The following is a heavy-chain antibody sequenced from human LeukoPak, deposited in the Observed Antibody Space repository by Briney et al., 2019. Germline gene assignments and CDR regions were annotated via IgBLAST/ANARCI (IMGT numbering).Heavy chain of an antibody. J-gene: IGHJ5*02. CDR2: TYYSGST. CDR1: GVSVSSGSYY. V-gene: IGHV4-61*01. CDR3: ARGCGSGWYGGWFDP. D-gene: IGHD6-19*01. Sequence: PSETLSLTCSISGVSVSSGSYYWSWLRQPPGMGLEWIGYTYYSGSTNYNPSLKSRVTISVDTSKNQFSLKLSSVTAADTAVYYCARGCGSGWYGGWFDPWGQGTLVTVSS.